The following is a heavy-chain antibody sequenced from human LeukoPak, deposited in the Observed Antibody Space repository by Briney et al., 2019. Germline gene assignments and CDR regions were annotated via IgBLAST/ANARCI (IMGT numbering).Heavy chain of an antibody. CDR3: ARRQHSDNGFDY. D-gene: IGHD1-26*01. V-gene: IGHV4-39*01. CDR1: GGSISSSSYS. Sequence: PSETLSLTCTVSGGSISSSSYSWGWIRQPPGKGLEWIGNIYYGGSTYYNPSLKSRVTISVDTSKNQFSLKLSSVTAADTAVYYCARRQHSDNGFDYWGQGTLVTVSS. CDR2: IYYGGST. J-gene: IGHJ4*02.